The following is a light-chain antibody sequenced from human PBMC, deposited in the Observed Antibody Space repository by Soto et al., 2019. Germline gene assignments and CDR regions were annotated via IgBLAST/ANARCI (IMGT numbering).Light chain of an antibody. V-gene: IGKV1-39*01. CDR3: QQSYSSPYT. CDR2: AAS. J-gene: IGKJ2*01. Sequence: DIQMTQSPSSLSASVGDSVTITCRASQSISSYLNWYQQKPGKAPKLLIYAASSLQSGVPSRFSANGSVTDFTLTISSLQPEDCATDYCQQSYSSPYTCGQGTKLEIK. CDR1: QSISSY.